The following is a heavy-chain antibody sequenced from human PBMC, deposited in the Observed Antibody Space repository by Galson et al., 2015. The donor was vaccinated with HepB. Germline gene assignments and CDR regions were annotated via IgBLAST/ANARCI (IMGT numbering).Heavy chain of an antibody. D-gene: IGHD4-11*01. Sequence: SLRLSCAASGFTFINTWMNWVRQAPGKGLEWVGRIKSKTDGETTDYAAPVKGRFTISRDDSENTLYVQMNSPKTEDTAVYYCVTRQTIVSVFDNWGQGTLVTVSS. CDR2: IKSKTDGETT. CDR1: GFTFINTW. J-gene: IGHJ4*02. CDR3: VTRQTIVSVFDN. V-gene: IGHV3-15*07.